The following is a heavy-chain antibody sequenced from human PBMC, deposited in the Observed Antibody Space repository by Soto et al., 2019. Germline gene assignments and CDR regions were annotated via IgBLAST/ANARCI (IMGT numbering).Heavy chain of an antibody. CDR3: AGRSGSSDY. J-gene: IGHJ4*02. D-gene: IGHD3-10*01. CDR1: GFTFSNYT. V-gene: IGHV3-30*04. Sequence: QVQLVESGGGVVQPGRSLRLSCAAYGFTFSNYTMHWVRQALGKGLEWVTLISYDEIDKYYADAVKGRFTISRDNSKNTLFLQMDSLRAEDTAVYYCAGRSGSSDYWGQGTLVTVSS. CDR2: ISYDEIDK.